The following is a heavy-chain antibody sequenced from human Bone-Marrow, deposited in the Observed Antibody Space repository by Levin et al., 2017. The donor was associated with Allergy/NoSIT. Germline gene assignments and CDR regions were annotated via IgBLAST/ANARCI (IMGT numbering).Heavy chain of an antibody. J-gene: IGHJ5*02. Sequence: PGGSLRLSCAASGFTFSSYGMHWVRQAPGKGLEWVAVISYDGSNKYYADSVKGRFTISRDNSKNTLYLQMNSLRAEDTAVYYCAKDAPHSGYVGWFDPWGQGTLVTVSS. CDR1: GFTFSSYG. CDR2: ISYDGSNK. V-gene: IGHV3-30*18. CDR3: AKDAPHSGYVGWFDP. D-gene: IGHD5-12*01.